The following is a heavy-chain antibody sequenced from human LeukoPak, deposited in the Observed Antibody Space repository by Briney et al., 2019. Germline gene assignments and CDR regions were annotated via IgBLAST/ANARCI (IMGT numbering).Heavy chain of an antibody. Sequence: SETLSLTCAVYGGSFSGYYWSWIRQPPGKGLEWIGYIYYSGSTNYNPSLKSRVTISVDTSKNQFSLKLSSVTAADTAVYYCARVLWSGYFYYYYYMDVWGKGTTVTVSS. CDR1: GGSFSGYY. V-gene: IGHV4-59*01. CDR3: ARVLWSGYFYYYYYMDV. J-gene: IGHJ6*03. CDR2: IYYSGST. D-gene: IGHD3-3*01.